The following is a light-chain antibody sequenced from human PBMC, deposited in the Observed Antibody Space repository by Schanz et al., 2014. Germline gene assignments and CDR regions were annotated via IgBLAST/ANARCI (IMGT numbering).Light chain of an antibody. CDR2: AAS. CDR3: QQYSKWPS. J-gene: IGKJ2*01. CDR1: QSVSSIY. V-gene: IGKV3-15*01. Sequence: EIVLTQSPGTLSLSPGERAALSCRASQSVSSIYLAWYRQKPGQAPRLLIYAASTRAAGIPARFGGSGSGKEFTLTISSLQSEDFAVYYCQQYSKWPSFGQGTKLEIK.